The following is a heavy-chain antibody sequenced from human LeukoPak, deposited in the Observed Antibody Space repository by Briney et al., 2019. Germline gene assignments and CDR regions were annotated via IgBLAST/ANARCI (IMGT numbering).Heavy chain of an antibody. Sequence: GGSLRLSCAASGFTFSAYGMHWVRQAPGKGLDWVAFIRYDGSEGYYADSVKDRFTVSRDNSKNRMYLQMNSLRAEDTAIYYCAKVGYGWYEVDYWGQGTLVTVSS. CDR3: AKVGYGWYEVDY. CDR1: GFTFSAYG. J-gene: IGHJ4*02. D-gene: IGHD6-19*01. CDR2: IRYDGSEG. V-gene: IGHV3-30*02.